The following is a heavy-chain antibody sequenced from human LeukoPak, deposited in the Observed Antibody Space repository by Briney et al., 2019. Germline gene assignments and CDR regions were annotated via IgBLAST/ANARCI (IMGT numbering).Heavy chain of an antibody. Sequence: GGSLRLSCAASGFTFSSYAMHWVRQAPGKGLECVAVISYDGRKKYYADSVKGRFTISRDNSKNTLFLQMNSLRPEDTAVYYCAKDGAYCGGDCYTRLDPWGQGTLVTVSS. CDR1: GFTFSSYA. V-gene: IGHV3-30*04. J-gene: IGHJ5*02. CDR2: ISYDGRKK. CDR3: AKDGAYCGGDCYTRLDP. D-gene: IGHD2-21*02.